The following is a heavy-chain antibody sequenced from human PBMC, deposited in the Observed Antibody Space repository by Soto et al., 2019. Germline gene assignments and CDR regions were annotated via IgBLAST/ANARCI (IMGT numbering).Heavy chain of an antibody. V-gene: IGHV4-30-4*01. Sequence: QVQLQESGPGLVKPSQTLSLTCTVSGASISSADYFWSWIRQPPGQGLEWIGYIYYSGNIFYNTSLESRVTISVDTSKNQFSLKLTSVTAADTAVYYCARQRTVYFARPGDWLDPWGQGTLVTVSS. J-gene: IGHJ5*02. CDR1: GASISSADYF. CDR2: IYYSGNI. CDR3: ARQRTVYFARPGDWLDP. D-gene: IGHD3-9*01.